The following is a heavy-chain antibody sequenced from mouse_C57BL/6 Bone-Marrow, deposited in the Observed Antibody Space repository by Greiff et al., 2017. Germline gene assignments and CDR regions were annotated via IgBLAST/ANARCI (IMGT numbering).Heavy chain of an antibody. Sequence: QVQLHQPGAELVKPGASVKMSCKASGYTFTSYWITWVKQRPGQGLEWIGDIYPGSGSTNYNEKFKSKATLTVDPSSSTAYMQLSSLTSEDSAVYACARYDNSYYWYYDVWGRGTTVTVSA. J-gene: IGHJ1*03. CDR3: ARYDNSYYWYYDV. CDR2: IYPGSGST. V-gene: IGHV1-55*01. CDR1: GYTFTSYW. D-gene: IGHD1-1*01.